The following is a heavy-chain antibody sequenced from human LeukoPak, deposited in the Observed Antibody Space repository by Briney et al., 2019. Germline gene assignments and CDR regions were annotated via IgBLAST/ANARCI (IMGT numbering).Heavy chain of an antibody. CDR3: ARLSGGNPAP. J-gene: IGHJ5*02. D-gene: IGHD1-14*01. CDR2: VYYTGST. Sequence: KPSETLSLTCTVSRGSISVSNFYWGWIRQPPGKGLEWIGTVYYTGSTYYSPSLKSRVTISVDTSKNQFSLKVNSVTAADTAVYFCARLSGGNPAPWGQGTRVTVSS. CDR1: RGSISVSNFY. V-gene: IGHV4-39*01.